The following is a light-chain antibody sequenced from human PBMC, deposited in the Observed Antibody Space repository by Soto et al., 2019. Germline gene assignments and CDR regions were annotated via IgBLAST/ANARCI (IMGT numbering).Light chain of an antibody. CDR3: CSYAGSYTLWV. CDR2: DVN. J-gene: IGLJ3*02. Sequence: QSALTQPRSVSGSPGQSVTISCTGTSSDVGGYNYVSWYRQYPGKAPKLNIYDVNKRPSGVPDRFSGSKSGNTASLTISGLQAEDEADYYCCSYAGSYTLWVFGGGTKLTVL. CDR1: SSDVGGYNY. V-gene: IGLV2-11*01.